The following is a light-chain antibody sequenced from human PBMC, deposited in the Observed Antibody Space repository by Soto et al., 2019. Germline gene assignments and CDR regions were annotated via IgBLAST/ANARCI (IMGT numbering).Light chain of an antibody. CDR1: TGAVTSGHF. CDR3: MLTYSGPWV. Sequence: QTVVTQEPSLTVSPGGTVTLTCGSSTGAVTSGHFAYWFQQKPGQAPRILIDATANKHSWTPARFSGSLLGGKAALTLSGAQPEDEADYYCMLTYSGPWVCGGGTKLTVL. J-gene: IGLJ3*02. V-gene: IGLV7-46*01. CDR2: ATA.